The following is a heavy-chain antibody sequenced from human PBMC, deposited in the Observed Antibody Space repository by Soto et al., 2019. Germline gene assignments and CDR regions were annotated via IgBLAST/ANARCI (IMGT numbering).Heavy chain of an antibody. Sequence: SVKVSCKASGGTFSSYAISWVRQAPGQGLEWMGGIIPIFGTAIYAQKFQGRVTMTEDTSTDTAYMELSSLRSEDTAVYYCATSSVLIGESVSMDYWGQGTLVTAPQ. CDR3: ATSSVLIGESVSMDY. V-gene: IGHV1-69*06. D-gene: IGHD2-8*01. J-gene: IGHJ4*02. CDR1: GGTFSSYA. CDR2: IIPIFGTA.